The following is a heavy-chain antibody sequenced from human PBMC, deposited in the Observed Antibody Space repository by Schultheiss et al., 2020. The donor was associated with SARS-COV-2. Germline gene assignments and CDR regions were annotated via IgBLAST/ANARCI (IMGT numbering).Heavy chain of an antibody. CDR2: IWYDGSNK. V-gene: IGHV3-33*01. Sequence: GESLKISCAASGFTFSSYGMHWVRQAPGKGLEWVAVIWYDGSNKYYADSVKGRFTISRDNSKNTLYFQMNSLRAEDTAVYYCARAPTYDFTVGFNYYYYGMDVWGQGTTVTVSS. CDR1: GFTFSSYG. J-gene: IGHJ6*02. D-gene: IGHD3-3*01. CDR3: ARAPTYDFTVGFNYYYYGMDV.